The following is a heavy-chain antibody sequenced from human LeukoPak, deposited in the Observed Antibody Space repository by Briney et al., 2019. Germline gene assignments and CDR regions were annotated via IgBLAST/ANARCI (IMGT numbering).Heavy chain of an antibody. J-gene: IGHJ5*02. CDR1: GGSLSSNY. CDR3: ARWMAGPSPVGFDP. D-gene: IGHD5-24*01. CDR2: MYYSGKT. Sequence: PSETLSLTCSVSGGSLSSNYWSWIRQPAGERLEWIGRMYYSGKTNYNPSLKSRVTIPVATSQNQLSLKVTSVTAADTAWFYCARWMAGPSPVGFDPWGQGILVAVSS. V-gene: IGHV4-4*07.